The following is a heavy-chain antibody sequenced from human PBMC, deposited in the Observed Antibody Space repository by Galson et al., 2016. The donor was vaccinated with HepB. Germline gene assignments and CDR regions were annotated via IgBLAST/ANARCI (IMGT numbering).Heavy chain of an antibody. J-gene: IGHJ3*02. CDR2: IYPGDSDT. V-gene: IGHV5-51*01. CDR3: ARLGLRDFWGSYNDAFDI. Sequence: QSGAEVKKPGESLKISCQGSAYSFTSYWIGWVRQVPGKGLEWMGIIYPGDSDTRYSPSFQGQVTISADESISTAYLQWSSLKASDTAMYYCARLGLRDFWGSYNDAFDIWGQGTMVTVSS. D-gene: IGHD3-16*01. CDR1: AYSFTSYW.